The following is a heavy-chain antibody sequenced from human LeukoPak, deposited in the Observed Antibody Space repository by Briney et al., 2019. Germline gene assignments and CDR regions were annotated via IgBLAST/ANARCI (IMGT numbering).Heavy chain of an antibody. J-gene: IGHJ6*03. CDR1: GFTFSDYY. V-gene: IGHV3-11*01. Sequence: GGSLRLSCAASGFTFSDYYMSWIRQAPGEGLEWVSYISSSGSTIYYADSVKGRFTISRDNAKNSLYLQMNSLRAEDTAVYYCARDATPKYYDILTGYFALYYYYYMDVWGKGTTVTISS. D-gene: IGHD3-9*01. CDR2: ISSSGSTI. CDR3: ARDATPKYYDILTGYFALYYYYYMDV.